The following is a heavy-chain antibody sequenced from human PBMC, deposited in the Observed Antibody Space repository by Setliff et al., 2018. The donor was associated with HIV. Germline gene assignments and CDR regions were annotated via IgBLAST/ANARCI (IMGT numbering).Heavy chain of an antibody. Sequence: ASVKVSCKASGYTFTSYYIHWVRQAPGQGLEWMGIINPSGTTTSYAQKFQGRITMTRDTSTTTAYMEVRSLRSDDTAVYYCARTDYWGQGTLVTVSS. V-gene: IGHV1-46*01. J-gene: IGHJ4*02. CDR3: ARTDY. CDR2: INPSGTTT. CDR1: GYTFTSYY.